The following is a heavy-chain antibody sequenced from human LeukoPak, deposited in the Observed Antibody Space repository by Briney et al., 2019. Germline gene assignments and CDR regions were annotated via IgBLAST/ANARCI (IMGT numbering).Heavy chain of an antibody. D-gene: IGHD5-12*01. CDR3: ARDVLGDSGYVEPLDY. Sequence: AGRSLRLSCAASGFTFSSYSMNWVRQAPGKGLEWVSSISSSSSYIYYADSVKGRFTISRDNAKNSLYLQMNSLRAEDTAVYYCARDVLGDSGYVEPLDYWGQGTLVTVSS. CDR1: GFTFSSYS. V-gene: IGHV3-21*01. CDR2: ISSSSSYI. J-gene: IGHJ4*02.